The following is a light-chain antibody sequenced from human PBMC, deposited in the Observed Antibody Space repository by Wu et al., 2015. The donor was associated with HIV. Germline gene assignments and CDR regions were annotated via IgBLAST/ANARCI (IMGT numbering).Light chain of an antibody. CDR3: HQYNDWPRT. CDR1: QSVSSD. V-gene: IGKV3-15*01. Sequence: IVMTQSPATLSVSPGERVTLSCRASQSVSSDLAWYQQRPGQAPRLVIYGASTRATGVSTRFSGSGSGTEFSLTISSLQSEDFAVYYCHQYNDWPRTFGQGTKVEIK. CDR2: GAS. J-gene: IGKJ1*01.